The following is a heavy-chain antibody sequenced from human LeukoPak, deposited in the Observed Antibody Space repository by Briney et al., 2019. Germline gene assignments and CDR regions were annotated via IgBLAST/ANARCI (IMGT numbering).Heavy chain of an antibody. CDR2: IWYDGSNK. V-gene: IGHV3-33*01. CDR3: AREDSSGSFVDY. D-gene: IGHD3-22*01. Sequence: GGSLRLSCAASGFTFSSYGMHWVRQAPGKGLEWVAIIWYDGSNKYYADSVKGRFTISRDNSKNTLYLQMNSLRAEDTAVYYCAREDSSGSFVDYWGQGTLVTVSS. J-gene: IGHJ4*02. CDR1: GFTFSSYG.